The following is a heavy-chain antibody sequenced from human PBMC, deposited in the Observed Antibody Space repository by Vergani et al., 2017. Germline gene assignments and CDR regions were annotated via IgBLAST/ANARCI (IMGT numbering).Heavy chain of an antibody. CDR3: AKAHSRSYSSSSGY. Sequence: EVQLVESGGDLVQPGRSLRLSCAASGFTFSSYAMSWVRQAPGKGLEWVSAISGSGGSTYYADSVKGRFTISRDNSKNTLYLQMNSLRAEDTAVYYCAKAHSRSYSSSSGYWGQGTLVTVSS. CDR2: ISGSGGST. CDR1: GFTFSSYA. J-gene: IGHJ4*02. V-gene: IGHV3-23*04. D-gene: IGHD6-6*01.